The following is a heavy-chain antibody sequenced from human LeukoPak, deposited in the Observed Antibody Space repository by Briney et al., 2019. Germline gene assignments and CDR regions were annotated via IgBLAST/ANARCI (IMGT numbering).Heavy chain of an antibody. CDR3: ATSYDYKAAPFDL. CDR2: INTNGRT. J-gene: IGHJ4*02. D-gene: IGHD5-12*01. V-gene: IGHV4-4*09. CDR1: GGSIRDYQ. Sequence: SETLSLTCAVSGGSIRDYQWSWIRQPPGKGLEWIGHINTNGRTDYNPSLRSRLTFSVDTSRDQFSLKLSSVTAADTAMYYCATSYDYKAAPFDLWGQRTLVTVSS.